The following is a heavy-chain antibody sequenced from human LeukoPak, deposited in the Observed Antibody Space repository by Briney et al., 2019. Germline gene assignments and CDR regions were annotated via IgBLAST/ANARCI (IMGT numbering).Heavy chain of an antibody. CDR1: GGSISSYY. CDR2: IYYSGST. CDR3: ARDRTPYNSPSD. J-gene: IGHJ4*02. D-gene: IGHD1-1*01. Sequence: PSETLSLTCTVFGGSISSYYLSWIRQPPGKGLEWIGYIYYSGSTNYNPSLKSRVTMSVDTSKNQFSLKLTSVTAVDTAMYYCARDRTPYNSPSDWGQGTLVTVSS. V-gene: IGHV4-59*01.